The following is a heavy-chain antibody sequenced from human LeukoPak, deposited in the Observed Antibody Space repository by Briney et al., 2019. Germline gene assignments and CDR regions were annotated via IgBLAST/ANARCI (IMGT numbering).Heavy chain of an antibody. D-gene: IGHD3-10*01. V-gene: IGHV1-2*02. CDR3: ARDPNYYGSGSYEA. Sequence: GASVKVSCKASGYTFTTYDINWVRQATGQGLEWMGWINPNSGGTNYAQKFQGRVTMTRDTSISTAYMELSRLRSDDTAVYYCARDPNYYGSGSYEAWGQGTLVTVSS. J-gene: IGHJ5*02. CDR2: INPNSGGT. CDR1: GYTFTTYD.